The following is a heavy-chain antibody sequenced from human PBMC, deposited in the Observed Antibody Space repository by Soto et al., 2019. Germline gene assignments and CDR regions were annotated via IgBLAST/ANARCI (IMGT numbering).Heavy chain of an antibody. J-gene: IGHJ4*02. CDR3: AHYGYYYGSGSYGY. CDR1: GFSLSTSGVG. V-gene: IGHV2-5*02. CDR2: IYWDDDK. Sequence: QITLKESGPPLVKPTQTLTLTCTFSGFSLSTSGVGVGWIRQPPGKALEWLALIYWDDDKRYSPSLKSRLTITKDTSKNQVVLTMTNMDPVDTATYYCAHYGYYYGSGSYGYWGQGTLVTVSS. D-gene: IGHD3-10*01.